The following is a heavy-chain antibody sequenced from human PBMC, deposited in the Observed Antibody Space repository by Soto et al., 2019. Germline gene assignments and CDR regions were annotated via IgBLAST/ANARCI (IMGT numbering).Heavy chain of an antibody. J-gene: IGHJ4*02. CDR1: GFSFTNAGVA. CDR3: AHSDGGYEIIYFDF. CDR2: IYYNDDR. Sequence: SGPKLVNPTQTLTLTCTFSGFSFTNAGVAVGWIRQTPGGALEWLTLIYYNDDRRFSPSLKTRLTITGDTSKNQVVLSLTNVDPGDTATXFCAHSDGGYEIIYFDFWGQGIPVTVSS. D-gene: IGHD5-12*01. V-gene: IGHV2-5*01.